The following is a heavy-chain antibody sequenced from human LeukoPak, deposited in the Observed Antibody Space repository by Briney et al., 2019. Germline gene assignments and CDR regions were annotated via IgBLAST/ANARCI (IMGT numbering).Heavy chain of an antibody. CDR3: ALGYAMNY. CDR1: GFTFRSYA. D-gene: IGHD2-8*01. V-gene: IGHV3-23*01. J-gene: IGHJ4*02. Sequence: GGSLRLSCAASGFTFRSYAMRWVRQAPGKGLEWVSGISNSGGSGSAYYADSVKGRITIFRDNSKNTLYLQMNSLRVEDTAVYYCALGYAMNYWGQGTLVTVSS. CDR2: ISNSGGSGSA.